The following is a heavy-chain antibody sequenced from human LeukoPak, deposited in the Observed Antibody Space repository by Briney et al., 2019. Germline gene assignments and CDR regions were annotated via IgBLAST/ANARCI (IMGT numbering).Heavy chain of an antibody. CDR3: AGYGSGSFWGYYYYGMDV. J-gene: IGHJ6*02. CDR2: ISSSGSTI. Sequence: GSLRLSCAASGFTFSDYYMSWIRQAPGKGLEWVSYISSSGSTIYYADSVKGRFTISRDNAKNSLYLQMNSLRAEDTAVYYCAGYGSGSFWGYYYYGMDVWGQGTKVTVSS. D-gene: IGHD3-10*01. CDR1: GFTFSDYY. V-gene: IGHV3-11*01.